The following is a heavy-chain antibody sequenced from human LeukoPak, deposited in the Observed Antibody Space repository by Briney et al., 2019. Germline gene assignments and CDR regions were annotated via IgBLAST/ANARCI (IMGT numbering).Heavy chain of an antibody. CDR1: GASIFRSNW. CDR2: IYYSGNT. D-gene: IGHD3/OR15-3a*01. Sequence: SETLSLTCAVSGASIFRSNWWSWVRQPPGKGLEWIGSIYYSGNTYYNASLKSQVSISIDTSKNQFSLKLTSVTAADTAVYYCARQTGSGLFILPGGQGTLVTVSS. J-gene: IGHJ4*02. CDR3: ARQTGSGLFILP. V-gene: IGHV4-39*01.